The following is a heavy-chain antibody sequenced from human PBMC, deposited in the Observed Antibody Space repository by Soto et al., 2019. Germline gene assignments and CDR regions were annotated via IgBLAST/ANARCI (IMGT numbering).Heavy chain of an antibody. D-gene: IGHD6-19*01. V-gene: IGHV3-30-3*01. J-gene: IGHJ4*02. CDR1: GFTFSSYA. CDR2: RSYDGSNK. CDR3: AREGRPYRSGRGGKIDY. Sequence: QVQLVESGGGVVQPGRSLRLSCAASGFTFSSYAMHWVRQAPGKGLEWVALRSYDGSNKYYADSVKGRFTISRDNSKNTLYLQMNSLKPEDTAVYNCAREGRPYRSGRGGKIDYRGQGTLVTVSS.